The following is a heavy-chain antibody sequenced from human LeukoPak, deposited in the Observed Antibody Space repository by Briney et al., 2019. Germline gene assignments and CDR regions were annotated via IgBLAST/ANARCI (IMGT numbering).Heavy chain of an antibody. Sequence: SETLSLTCTVSGASFSSYYWSWLRQPPGKGLEWIAYIFYNGNTKYNPSLKSRVTISVDTSKNQFSLKLSSVTAADTAVYYCACLTTADAFDIWGQGTMVTVSS. V-gene: IGHV4-59*01. CDR3: ACLTTADAFDI. D-gene: IGHD3-22*01. J-gene: IGHJ3*02. CDR2: IFYNGNT. CDR1: GASFSSYY.